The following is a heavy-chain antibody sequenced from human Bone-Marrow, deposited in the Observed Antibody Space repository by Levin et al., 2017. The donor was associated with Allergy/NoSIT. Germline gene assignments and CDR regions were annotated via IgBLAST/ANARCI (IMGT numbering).Heavy chain of an antibody. Sequence: SETLSLTCAVSGGSISSGDYSWNWIRQPPGKGLEWIGYIYQNGNTYDNPSLRSRLTISVDRSKNQFSLKLTSVTAADTAVYYCAVGHSDRATYAEGRFDPWGQGVLVTVSS. CDR2: IYQNGNT. CDR1: GGSISSGDYS. J-gene: IGHJ5*02. CDR3: AVGHSDRATYAEGRFDP. V-gene: IGHV4-30-2*01. D-gene: IGHD2-15*01.